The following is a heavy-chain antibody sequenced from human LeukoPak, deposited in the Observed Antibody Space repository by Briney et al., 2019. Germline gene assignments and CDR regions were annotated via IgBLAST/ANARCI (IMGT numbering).Heavy chain of an antibody. CDR1: GFTFSSYS. D-gene: IGHD1-14*01. Sequence: GGSLRLSCAASGFTFSSYSMNWVRQAPGKGLEWVSSISSSSSYIYYADSVKGRFTISRDNAKNSLYLEMNSLRAEDTAVYYCARDRVAHNPPETDWFDPWGQGTLVTVSS. CDR2: ISSSSSYI. J-gene: IGHJ5*02. CDR3: ARDRVAHNPPETDWFDP. V-gene: IGHV3-21*01.